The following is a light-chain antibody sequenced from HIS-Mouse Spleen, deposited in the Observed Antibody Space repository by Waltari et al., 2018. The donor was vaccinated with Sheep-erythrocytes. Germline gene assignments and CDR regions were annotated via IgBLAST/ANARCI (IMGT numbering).Light chain of an antibody. Sequence: SYELTQPPSVSVSPGQTASITCAGDKLGDKYACWYQQKPGQSPVLVIYQDSKRPSGIPEPFYGSNTGNTATLTISWTQAMDEADYYCQAWDSSTYVFGTGTKVTVL. CDR1: KLGDKY. CDR3: QAWDSSTYV. CDR2: QDS. J-gene: IGLJ1*01. V-gene: IGLV3-1*01.